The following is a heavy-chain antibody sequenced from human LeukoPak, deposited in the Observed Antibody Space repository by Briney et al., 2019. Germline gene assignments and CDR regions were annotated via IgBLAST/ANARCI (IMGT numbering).Heavy chain of an antibody. CDR2: ISGSGGST. D-gene: IGHD2-2*02. J-gene: IGHJ6*04. Sequence: GGSLRLSCAASGFTFSTYAMNWVRQAPGKGLEWVSGISGSGGSTYYADSVKGRFTISRDNSKNTLYLQMSSLRADDTDVYYCAGPQYWSYTSCYILYYYGMDVWGKGITVTVSS. CDR1: GFTFSTYA. CDR3: AGPQYWSYTSCYILYYYGMDV. V-gene: IGHV3-23*01.